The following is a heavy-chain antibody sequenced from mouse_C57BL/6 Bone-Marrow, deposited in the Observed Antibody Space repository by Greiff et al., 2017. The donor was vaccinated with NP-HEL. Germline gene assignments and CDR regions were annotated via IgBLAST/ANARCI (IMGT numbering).Heavy chain of an antibody. CDR1: GYTFTSYW. D-gene: IGHD3-2*02. Sequence: EVQLQQSGTVLARPGASVKMSCKTSGYTFTSYWMHWVKQRPGQGLEWIGAIYPGNSDTSYNQKFKGKAKLTAVTSASTAYMELSSLTNEDSAVYYCTSRWLRLRAWFAYWGQGTLVTVSA. CDR3: TSRWLRLRAWFAY. CDR2: IYPGNSDT. V-gene: IGHV1-5*01. J-gene: IGHJ3*01.